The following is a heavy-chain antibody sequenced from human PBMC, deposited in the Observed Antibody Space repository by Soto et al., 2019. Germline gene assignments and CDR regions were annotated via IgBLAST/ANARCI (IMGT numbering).Heavy chain of an antibody. Sequence: QVQLVESGGGVVQPGRSLRLSCAASGFSFSSCAMHWVRQAPGKGLEWVAVVSQDGSNKYYADSVKGRVTISRDNSINTVYFQMSRLRAESTAVYYCVRVSIAVAGIAYYFDYWGQGTLVTVSS. D-gene: IGHD6-19*01. V-gene: IGHV3-30*14. CDR2: VSQDGSNK. CDR3: VRVSIAVAGIAYYFDY. J-gene: IGHJ4*02. CDR1: GFSFSSCA.